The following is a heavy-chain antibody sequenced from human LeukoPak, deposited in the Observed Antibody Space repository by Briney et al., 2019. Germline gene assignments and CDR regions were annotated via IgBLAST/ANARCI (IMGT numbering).Heavy chain of an antibody. Sequence: GGSLRLSCAASGFTVITNDMTWVRQAPGKGLEWVSVLYSDGNTKYADSVQGRFTISRDNSKNTLYLEMNSLSPDDTAVYYCARGVEPVAANILADRVQGTLVTVSS. CDR1: GFTVITND. V-gene: IGHV3-53*01. CDR3: ARGVEPVAANILAD. J-gene: IGHJ4*02. D-gene: IGHD2-15*01. CDR2: LYSDGNT.